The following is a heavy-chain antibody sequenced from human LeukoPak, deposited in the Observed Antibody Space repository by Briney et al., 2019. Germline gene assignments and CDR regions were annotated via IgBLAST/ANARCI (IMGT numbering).Heavy chain of an antibody. CDR2: INPNSGGT. D-gene: IGHD3-22*01. J-gene: IGHJ4*02. CDR1: GYTFTGYY. Sequence: ASVKVSCKASGYTFTGYYMHWVRQAPGQGLEWMGRINPNSGGTNYAQKFQGRVTMTRDQSISTAYMELRRLRSDDTAVYYCARDGAPYYYDSSGYYYSDYWGQGTLVTVSS. CDR3: ARDGAPYYYDSSGYYYSDY. V-gene: IGHV1-2*06.